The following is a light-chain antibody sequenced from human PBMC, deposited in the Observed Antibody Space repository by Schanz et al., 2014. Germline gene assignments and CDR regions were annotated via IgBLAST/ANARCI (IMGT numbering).Light chain of an antibody. CDR2: DVS. CDR1: SSDVGGYNY. V-gene: IGLV2-14*01. CDR3: CSYAGSSTVDV. Sequence: QSALTQPASVSGSPGQSITISCTGTSSDVGGYNYVSWYQQHPGKAPKLMIYDVSNRPSGVSSRFSGSKSGNTASLTISGLQAEDEADYYCCSYAGSSTVDVFGTGTKVTVL. J-gene: IGLJ1*01.